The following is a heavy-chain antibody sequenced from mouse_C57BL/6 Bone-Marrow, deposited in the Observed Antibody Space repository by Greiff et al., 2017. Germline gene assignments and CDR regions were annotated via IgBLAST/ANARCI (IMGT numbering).Heavy chain of an antibody. V-gene: IGHV5-4*01. CDR1: GFTFSSYA. Sequence: EVKLVESGGGLVKPGGSLKLSCAASGFTFSSYAMSWVRQTPEKRLEWVATISDGGSYTYYPDNVKGRFPISRDNAKNNLYLRMRHLKSEDTAMYYCARDEARDDYDAYWGQGTLVTVSA. CDR2: ISDGGSYT. CDR3: ARDEARDDYDAY. D-gene: IGHD2-4*01. J-gene: IGHJ3*01.